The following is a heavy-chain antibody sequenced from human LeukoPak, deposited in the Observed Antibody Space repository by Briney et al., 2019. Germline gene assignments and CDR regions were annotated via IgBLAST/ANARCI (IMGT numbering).Heavy chain of an antibody. V-gene: IGHV5-51*01. CDR2: IYPGGSDT. CDR3: ARRANSGWLLASYFDC. D-gene: IGHD6-19*01. J-gene: IGHJ4*02. CDR1: GYNFGTSW. Sequence: GESLKISCKGSGYNFGTSWIGWVRQMPGKGLEWMGIIYPGGSDTRYTPSFQGQVTISVDKSITTAYLQWSSLKASDTAIYYCARRANSGWLLASYFDCWGQGTLVTVSS.